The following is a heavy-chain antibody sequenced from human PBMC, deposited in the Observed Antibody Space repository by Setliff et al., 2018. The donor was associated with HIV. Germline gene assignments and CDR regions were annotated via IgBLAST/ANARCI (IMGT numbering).Heavy chain of an antibody. CDR1: GYTLAGYF. D-gene: IGHD3-3*01. V-gene: IGHV1-2*02. CDR3: ARGAGNPHWYYDTWSGYPRDPFDI. J-gene: IGHJ3*02. CDR2: INPNSGGT. Sequence: GASVKVSCKASGYTLAGYFMHWVRQAPGQGLEWMGWINPNSGGTNYAQKFQGRVTMTRDTSISTAYLDLSRLRSDDTAVYYCARGAGNPHWYYDTWSGYPRDPFDIWGQGTMVTVSS.